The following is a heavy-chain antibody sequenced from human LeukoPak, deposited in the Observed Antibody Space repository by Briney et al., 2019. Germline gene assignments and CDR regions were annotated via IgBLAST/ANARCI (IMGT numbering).Heavy chain of an antibody. V-gene: IGHV4-39*07. CDR3: ARVYSRSWYKGVYYYDSSGYYYYFDY. J-gene: IGHJ4*02. CDR1: GGSISSSPYY. D-gene: IGHD3-22*01. Sequence: PSETLSLTCTVSGGSISSSPYYWGWIRQPPGKGLEWIGSIYYSGTTHYNPSLQSRVTISVDTSKNQFSPKLISVTAADKAVYYCARVYSRSWYKGVYYYDSSGYYYYFDYWGQGTLVTVSS. CDR2: IYYSGTT.